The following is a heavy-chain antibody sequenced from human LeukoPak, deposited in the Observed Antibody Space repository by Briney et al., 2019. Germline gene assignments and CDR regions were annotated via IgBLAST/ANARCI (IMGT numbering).Heavy chain of an antibody. V-gene: IGHV4-34*01. CDR2: INHSGST. J-gene: IGHJ4*02. Sequence: SETLSLTCAVYGGSFSGYYWSWIRQPPGKGLECIGEINHSGSTNYNPSLKSRVTISVDTSKNQFSLKLSSVTAADTAVYYCARRTGGATRSFDYWGQGTLVTVSS. CDR3: ARRTGGATRSFDY. CDR1: GGSFSGYY. D-gene: IGHD1-26*01.